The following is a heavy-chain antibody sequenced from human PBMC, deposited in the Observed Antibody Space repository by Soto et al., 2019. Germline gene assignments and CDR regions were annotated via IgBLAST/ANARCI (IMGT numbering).Heavy chain of an antibody. CDR2: IIPIFGTA. CDR3: ARDGYSNYAEDY. V-gene: IGHV1-69*06. D-gene: IGHD4-4*01. CDR1: GGTFSSYA. Sequence: SVKVSCKASGGTFSSYAISWVRQAPGQGLEWMGGIIPIFGTANYAQKFQGRVTITADKSTSTAYMELSSLRSEDTAVYYCARDGYSNYAEDYWGQGTLVTVSS. J-gene: IGHJ4*02.